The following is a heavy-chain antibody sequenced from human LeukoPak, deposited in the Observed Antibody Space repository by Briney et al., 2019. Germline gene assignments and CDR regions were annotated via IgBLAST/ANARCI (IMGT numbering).Heavy chain of an antibody. J-gene: IGHJ4*02. CDR2: ISWNSGSI. D-gene: IGHD3-22*01. CDR1: GFTFDDYA. CDR3: AKDITSYYYDSSGSLFDY. Sequence: QTGRSLRLSCAASGFTFDDYAMHWVRQAPGKGLEWVSGISWNSGSIGYADSVKGRFTISRDNAKNSLYPQINSLRAEDTALYYCAKDITSYYYDSSGSLFDYWGQGTLVTVSS. V-gene: IGHV3-9*01.